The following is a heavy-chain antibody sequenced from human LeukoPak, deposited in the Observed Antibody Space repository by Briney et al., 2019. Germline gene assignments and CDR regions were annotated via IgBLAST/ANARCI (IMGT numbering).Heavy chain of an antibody. CDR1: GFTFSGST. D-gene: IGHD3-22*01. Sequence: GGSLRLSCAASGFTFSGSTMHWVRQASGKGLEWVGRIRSKANNYATAYAASVKGRFAISRDDSKSTAYLQMNSLQIEDTAMYYCTMDYDSSGRWGQGTLVTVSS. CDR2: IRSKANNYAT. CDR3: TMDYDSSGR. V-gene: IGHV3-73*01. J-gene: IGHJ4*02.